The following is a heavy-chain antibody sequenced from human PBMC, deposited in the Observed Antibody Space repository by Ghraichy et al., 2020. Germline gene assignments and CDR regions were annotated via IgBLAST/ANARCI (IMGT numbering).Heavy chain of an antibody. J-gene: IGHJ6*02. CDR2: INPDTGGT. Sequence: ASVKVSCKASGYTFTRHYLHWVRQAPGQGLEWMGWINPDTGGTKFAQKFQGWVTMTRDTSINTAYIEMRRLMSDDTAIYYCARSLATVSSYFYYSMDVWGQGTTVTVSS. D-gene: IGHD4-11*01. V-gene: IGHV1-2*04. CDR1: GYTFTRHY. CDR3: ARSLATVSSYFYYSMDV.